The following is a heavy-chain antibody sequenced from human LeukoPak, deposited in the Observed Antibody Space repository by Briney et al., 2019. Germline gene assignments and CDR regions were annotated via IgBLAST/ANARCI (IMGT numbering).Heavy chain of an antibody. CDR2: ISGSGGST. D-gene: IGHD6-13*01. J-gene: IGHJ4*02. Sequence: GGSLRLSCAASGFTFSSYAMSWVRQAPGKGLEWVSTISGSGGSTYYADSVKGRFTISRDNSKNTLYLQMNSLRAEDTAVYYCAKWKQQLVPGYGAFQYWGQGTLVTVSS. V-gene: IGHV3-23*01. CDR3: AKWKQQLVPGYGAFQY. CDR1: GFTFSSYA.